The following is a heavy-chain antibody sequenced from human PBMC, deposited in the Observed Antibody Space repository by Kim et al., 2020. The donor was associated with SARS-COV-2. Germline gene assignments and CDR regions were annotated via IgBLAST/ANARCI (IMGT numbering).Heavy chain of an antibody. CDR3: VRCHYILFFAD. J-gene: IGHJ1*01. Sequence: SETLSLTCTVSGTSITNRSHYWGWIRQSPGKGLEWIASVYFTGATYDNPSLRGRITMSVDTPKNAFSLNLSSVTAADTAVYYCVRCHYILFFADWGQGTLVTVSS. CDR1: GTSITNRSHY. D-gene: IGHD3-10*02. V-gene: IGHV4-39*01. CDR2: VYFTGAT.